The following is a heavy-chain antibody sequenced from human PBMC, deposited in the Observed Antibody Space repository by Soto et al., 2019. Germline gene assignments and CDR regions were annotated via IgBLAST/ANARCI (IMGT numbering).Heavy chain of an antibody. J-gene: IGHJ4*02. Sequence: GESLKISCKGFGYSFTSQWIGWVRQMPGKGLEWMGIIDPGDSDARYSPSVQGQVTISADKSISTAYLQWSSLKASDTAIYYCARRAIVVRGVTSYYFDYWGQGTLVTVSS. D-gene: IGHD3-10*01. V-gene: IGHV5-51*01. CDR3: ARRAIVVRGVTSYYFDY. CDR1: GYSFTSQW. CDR2: IDPGDSDA.